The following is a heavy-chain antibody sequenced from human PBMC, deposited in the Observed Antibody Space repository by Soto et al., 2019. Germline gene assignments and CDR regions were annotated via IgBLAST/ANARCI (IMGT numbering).Heavy chain of an antibody. CDR2: IYHSGST. CDR1: GYSISSEYY. V-gene: IGHV4-38-2*01. D-gene: IGHD6-13*01. CDR3: AIVGIPAAGIVSFDY. Sequence: PSETLSLTCVVSGYSISSEYYWGWIRQSPGKGLEWIGSIYHSGSTYYNPSLKSRVTISIDKSKNQFSLKLSSVTAADTAVYYCAIVGIPAAGIVSFDYWGQGTLVTRSS. J-gene: IGHJ4*02.